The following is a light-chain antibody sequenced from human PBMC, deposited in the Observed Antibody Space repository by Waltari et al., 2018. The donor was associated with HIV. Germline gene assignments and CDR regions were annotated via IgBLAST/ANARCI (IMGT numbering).Light chain of an antibody. CDR3: QQRSNWPLVT. CDR1: QSVSSY. Sequence: EIVLTQSPATLPLSPGERATLSCRASQSVSSYLAWYQQKPGQAPRLLIYDASNRATGIPARFSGSGSGTDFTLTISSLEPEDFAVYYCQQRSNWPLVTFGPGTKVDIK. J-gene: IGKJ3*01. V-gene: IGKV3-11*01. CDR2: DAS.